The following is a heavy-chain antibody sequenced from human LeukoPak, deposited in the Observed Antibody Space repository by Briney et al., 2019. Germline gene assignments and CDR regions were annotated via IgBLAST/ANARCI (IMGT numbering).Heavy chain of an antibody. D-gene: IGHD6-6*01. CDR3: ARLLPGYSSSSNDFDY. V-gene: IGHV3-48*04. J-gene: IGHJ4*02. CDR1: GFTFSSYS. CDR2: ISSSSSTI. Sequence: GGSLRLSCAASGFTFSSYSMNWVRQAPGKGLEWVSYISSSSSTIYYADSVKGRFTISRDNAKNSLYQQMNSLRAEDTAVYYCARLLPGYSSSSNDFDYWGQGTLVTVSS.